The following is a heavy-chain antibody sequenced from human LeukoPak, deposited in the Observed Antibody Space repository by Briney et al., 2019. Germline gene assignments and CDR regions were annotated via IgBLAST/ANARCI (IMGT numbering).Heavy chain of an antibody. CDR1: GFTFTSYA. D-gene: IGHD2-2*01. J-gene: IGHJ4*02. CDR2: ISGSGGST. V-gene: IGHV3-23*01. CDR3: AKDRCSGTSCYFDY. Sequence: GGSLRLSCSASGFTFTSYAMSWVRQAPGKGLEWVSVISGSGGSTYYTDSVKGRFTISRDNSKNTLYLQMNSLRAEDTALYHCAKDRCSGTSCYFDYWGQGTLVTVSS.